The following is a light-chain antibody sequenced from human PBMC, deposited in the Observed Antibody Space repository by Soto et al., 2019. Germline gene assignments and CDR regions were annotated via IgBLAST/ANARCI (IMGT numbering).Light chain of an antibody. CDR1: QTISSW. V-gene: IGKV1-5*03. CDR3: QQYNSYPYT. J-gene: IGKJ5*01. Sequence: IQMTQSPSTLSGSVGDRVTITCRASQTISSWLAWYQQKPGKAPRLLIYKASTLKSGVPSRFSGSGSGTEFTLTISSLQPDDFATYYCQQYNSYPYTFGQGTRLEI. CDR2: KAS.